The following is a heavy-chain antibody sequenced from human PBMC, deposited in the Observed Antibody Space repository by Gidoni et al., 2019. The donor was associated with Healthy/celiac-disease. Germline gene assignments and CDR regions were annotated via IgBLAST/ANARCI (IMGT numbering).Heavy chain of an antibody. CDR1: GGSISSSIYY. CDR2: IYYSGST. J-gene: IGHJ5*02. CDR3: ARPYPTAFGGHTS. D-gene: IGHD3-16*01. V-gene: IGHV4-39*01. Sequence: QLQLQESGPGLVKPSETLSLTCTVSGGSISSSIYYWGWIRQPPGKGREWIGSIYYSGSTYYNPSLKSRVTISVDTSKNQFSLKLSSVTAADTAVYYCARPYPTAFGGHTSWGQGTLVTVSS.